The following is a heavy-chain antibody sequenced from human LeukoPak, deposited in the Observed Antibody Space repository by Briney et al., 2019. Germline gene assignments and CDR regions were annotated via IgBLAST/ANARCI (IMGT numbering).Heavy chain of an antibody. Sequence: PGGSLRLSCAASGFTFSSYAMSWVRQAPGKGLEWVSVIYSGGSTYYADSVKGRFTISRDNSKNTLYLQMNSLRAEDTAVYYCARIAVAGLSFDYWGQGTLVTVSS. CDR1: GFTFSSYA. V-gene: IGHV3-53*01. CDR3: ARIAVAGLSFDY. CDR2: IYSGGST. J-gene: IGHJ4*02. D-gene: IGHD6-19*01.